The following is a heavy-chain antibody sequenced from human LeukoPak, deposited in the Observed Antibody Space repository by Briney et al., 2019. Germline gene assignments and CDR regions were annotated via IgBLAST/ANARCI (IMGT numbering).Heavy chain of an antibody. V-gene: IGHV1-2*06. CDR3: ARDAAVVGQGSGY. Sequence: GASVKVSCKASGYTFSGYWIHWVRRAPGQGLEWMGRIDPNVDDRKYAQKFQGRVTMTRDTSTNTAYMELSSLRSDDTAMYYCARDAAVVGQGSGYWGQGTLVTVSS. CDR1: GYTFSGYW. J-gene: IGHJ4*02. CDR2: IDPNVDDR. D-gene: IGHD6-19*01.